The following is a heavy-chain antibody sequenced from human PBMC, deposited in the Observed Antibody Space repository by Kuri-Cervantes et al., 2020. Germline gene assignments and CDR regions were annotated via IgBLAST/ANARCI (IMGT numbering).Heavy chain of an antibody. V-gene: IGHV3-33*08. CDR1: GFTFSSYG. D-gene: IGHD1-26*01. J-gene: IGHJ4*02. CDR2: IWYDGSNK. Sequence: GESLKISCAASGFTFSSYGTHWVRQAPGKGLEWVAVIWYDGSNKYYADSVKGRFTISRDNSKNTLYLQMNSLRAEDTAVYYCAREIEGAPDYWGQGTLVTVSS. CDR3: AREIEGAPDY.